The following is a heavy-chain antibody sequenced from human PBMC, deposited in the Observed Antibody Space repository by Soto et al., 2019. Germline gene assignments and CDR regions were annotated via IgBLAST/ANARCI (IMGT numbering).Heavy chain of an antibody. J-gene: IGHJ4*02. CDR2: IWYDGTTK. Sequence: QVQLVESGGRVVQPGRSLRISCAASGFAFHRYGIHWVRQAPGKGLEWVADIWYDGTTKYYADSVKGRFTVSRDDSENTVYLQMDSLRAGDTAVYYCARDGSGGDWRFFDYWGQGTLVTVSS. CDR1: GFAFHRYG. CDR3: ARDGSGGDWRFFDY. D-gene: IGHD3-10*01. V-gene: IGHV3-33*01.